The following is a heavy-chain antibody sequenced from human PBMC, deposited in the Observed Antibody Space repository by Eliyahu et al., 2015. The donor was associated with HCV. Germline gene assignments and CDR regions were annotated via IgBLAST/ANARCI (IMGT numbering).Heavy chain of an antibody. J-gene: IGHJ4*02. CDR2: INSDGSST. CDR3: ARDGITYYYDSSGYYSFDY. D-gene: IGHD3-22*01. CDR1: GFTFXXXX. V-gene: IGHV3-74*01. Sequence: EVQLVESGGGLVQPGGSLRLSCAASGFTFXXXXXHWVRQAXGKGLVWVSRINSDGSSTSYADSVKGRFTISRDNAKNTLYLQMNSLRAEDTAVYYCARDGITYYYDSSGYYSFDYWGQGTLVTVSS.